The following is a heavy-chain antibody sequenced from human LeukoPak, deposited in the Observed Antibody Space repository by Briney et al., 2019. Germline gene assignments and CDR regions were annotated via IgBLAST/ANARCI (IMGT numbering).Heavy chain of an antibody. J-gene: IGHJ4*02. CDR3: ARHKSGHRGYYFDY. CDR1: GGSISSYY. D-gene: IGHD1-14*01. Sequence: SETLSLTCTVSGGSISSYYWSWIRQPPGKGLEWIGYIYYSGSTNYNPSLKSRVTISVDTSKNQFSLKLSSVTAADTAVYYCARHKSGHRGYYFDYWGQGTLVTVSS. CDR2: IYYSGST. V-gene: IGHV4-59*08.